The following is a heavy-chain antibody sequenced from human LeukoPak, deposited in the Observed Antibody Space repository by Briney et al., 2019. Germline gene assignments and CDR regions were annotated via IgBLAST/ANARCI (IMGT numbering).Heavy chain of an antibody. Sequence: SETLSLTCTVSGGSISSYYWSWIRQPPGKGLEWIGYIYYSGSTNYNPSLKSRVTISVDTSRNQFSLKLSSVTAADTAVYYCARGYSSSWYKSYYYYMDVWGKGTTVTVSS. CDR1: GGSISSYY. CDR2: IYYSGST. CDR3: ARGYSSSWYKSYYYYMDV. D-gene: IGHD6-13*01. J-gene: IGHJ6*03. V-gene: IGHV4-59*01.